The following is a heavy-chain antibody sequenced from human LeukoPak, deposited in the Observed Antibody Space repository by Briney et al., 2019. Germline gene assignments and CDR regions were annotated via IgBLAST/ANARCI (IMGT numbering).Heavy chain of an antibody. CDR2: IYTSGST. CDR3: ASGYCSGGSCYGKMDWFDP. CDR1: GGSISSSGYY. D-gene: IGHD2-15*01. V-gene: IGHV4-39*07. Sequence: SETLSLTCTVSGGSISSSGYYWGWIRQPPGKGLEWIGRIYTSGSTNYNPSLKSRVTISVDTSKNQFSLKLSSVTAADTAVYYCASGYCSGGSCYGKMDWFDPWGQGTLVTVSS. J-gene: IGHJ5*02.